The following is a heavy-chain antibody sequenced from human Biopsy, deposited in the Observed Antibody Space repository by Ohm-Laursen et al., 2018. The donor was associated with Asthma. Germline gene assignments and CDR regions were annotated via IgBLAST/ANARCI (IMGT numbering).Heavy chain of an antibody. J-gene: IGHJ3*02. CDR2: VSSDGHSK. CDR3: ARQSGQDYGDSSGFDI. CDR1: GFVFSQCG. Sequence: SLRLSCSASGFVFSQCGMHWVRQGPGKGLEWVALVSSDGHSKYYEDSVKGRFTISRDNSRSRLYLQINRLTVEDSAVYFCARQSGQDYGDSSGFDIWGQGTKVAVSS. D-gene: IGHD3-22*01. V-gene: IGHV3-30*03.